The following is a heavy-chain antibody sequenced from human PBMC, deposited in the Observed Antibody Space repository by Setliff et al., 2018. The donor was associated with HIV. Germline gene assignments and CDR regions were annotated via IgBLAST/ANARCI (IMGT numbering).Heavy chain of an antibody. D-gene: IGHD5-18*01. V-gene: IGHV3-23*01. CDR1: GFTFSSYA. Sequence: PGGSLRLSCAASGFTFSSYAMSWVRQAPGQGLEWVSAVSASDGRTYYADSVKGRFTIPRDNAKYTLYLQMNSLRAEDTAVYYCAKDAGSYSYVHEYFQHWGQGTLVTVSS. CDR3: AKDAGSYSYVHEYFQH. CDR2: VSASDGRT. J-gene: IGHJ1*01.